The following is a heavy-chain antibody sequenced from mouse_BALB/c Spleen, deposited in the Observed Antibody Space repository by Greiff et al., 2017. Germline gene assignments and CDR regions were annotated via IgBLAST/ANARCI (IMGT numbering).Heavy chain of an antibody. V-gene: IGHV1-7*01. J-gene: IGHJ3*01. CDR3: ARSGKQLGLAY. D-gene: IGHD3-1*01. CDR2: INPSTGYT. CDR1: GYTFTSYW. Sequence: QVQLQQSGAELAKPGASVKMSCKASGYTFTSYWMHWVKQRPGQGLEWIGYINPSTGYTEYNQKFKDKATLTADKSSSTAYMQLSSLTSEDSAVYYCARSGKQLGLAYWGQGTLVTVSA.